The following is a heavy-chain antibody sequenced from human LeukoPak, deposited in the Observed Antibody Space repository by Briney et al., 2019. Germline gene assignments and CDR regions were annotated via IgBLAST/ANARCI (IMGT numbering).Heavy chain of an antibody. D-gene: IGHD2-15*01. CDR1: GYTFTRYG. J-gene: IGHJ4*02. CDR2: ISGYSGNT. Sequence: GASVKVFCKTSGYTFTRYGVSWARQAPGQGLEWMGWISGYSGNTNYAQKVQARVTMTVDTSTSTAYMELRSLRSDDTAVYYCARVGCSGGNCYSSADYWGQGTLVTVSS. V-gene: IGHV1-18*01. CDR3: ARVGCSGGNCYSSADY.